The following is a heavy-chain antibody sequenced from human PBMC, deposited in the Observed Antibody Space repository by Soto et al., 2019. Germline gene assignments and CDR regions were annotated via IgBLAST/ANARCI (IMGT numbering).Heavy chain of an antibody. CDR2: INAGNGNT. J-gene: IGHJ6*03. V-gene: IGHV1-3*01. CDR1: GYPFTSYA. CDR3: ARDTPIGSAGNKYYYNYKDV. Sequence: ASVKVSCKASGYPFTSYAMHWVRQAPGQRLEWMGWINAGNGNTKYSQKFQGRVTITRDTSASTAYMELRSLRSEDTAVYHCARDTPIGSAGNKYYYNYKDVWGKGPTVTVSS. D-gene: IGHD6-13*01.